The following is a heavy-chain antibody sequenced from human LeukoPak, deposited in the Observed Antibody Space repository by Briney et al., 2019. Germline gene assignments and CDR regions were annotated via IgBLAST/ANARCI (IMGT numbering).Heavy chain of an antibody. D-gene: IGHD5-18*01. J-gene: IGHJ4*02. V-gene: IGHV3-21*01. CDR2: ISSNGSYI. Sequence: GGSLSLSCAVSVFTLCRYSMNWVRHARGKGLVCVLCISSNGSYIYSAESTKGRLTISRATAKNSLHLKMNSLRAEDTAVYSCGRSSGVQVWSSLDYWGQGNLVTVSS. CDR3: GRSSGVQVWSSLDY. CDR1: VFTLCRYS.